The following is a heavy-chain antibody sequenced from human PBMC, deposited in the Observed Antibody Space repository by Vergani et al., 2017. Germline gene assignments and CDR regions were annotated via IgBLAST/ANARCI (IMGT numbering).Heavy chain of an antibody. Sequence: QVQLVESGGGVVQPGRSLRLSCAASGFTFSSYGMHWVRQAPGKGLEWVAVISYDGSNKYYADSVKGRFTISRDNSKNTMYLQMNSLRAEDTAVYYCARVSFSVVGATTRIYYYGMDVWGQGTTVTVSS. J-gene: IGHJ6*02. CDR1: GFTFSSYG. CDR2: ISYDGSNK. D-gene: IGHD1-26*01. CDR3: ARVSFSVVGATTRIYYYGMDV. V-gene: IGHV3-30*03.